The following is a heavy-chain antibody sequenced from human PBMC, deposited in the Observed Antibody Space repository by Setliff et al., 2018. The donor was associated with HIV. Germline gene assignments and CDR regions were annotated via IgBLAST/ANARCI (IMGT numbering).Heavy chain of an antibody. CDR3: AKAHPGAYNWNYYNPPRWFDP. V-gene: IGHV3-23*01. D-gene: IGHD1-7*01. Sequence: LRLSCAASGFTFSSYAMSWVRQAPGKGLEWVSAISGSRGSTFYADSVKGRFTISRDNSKNTLYLQLNSLRVEDTAVYYCAKAHPGAYNWNYYNPPRWFDPWGQGTLVTVSS. CDR1: GFTFSSYA. J-gene: IGHJ5*02. CDR2: ISGSRGST.